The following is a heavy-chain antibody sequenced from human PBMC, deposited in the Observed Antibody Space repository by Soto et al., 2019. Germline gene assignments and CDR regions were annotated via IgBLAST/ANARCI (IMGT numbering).Heavy chain of an antibody. CDR3: ARGVAGTGFDL. V-gene: IGHV6-1*01. CDR1: GDSVSSNTAA. D-gene: IGHD6-19*01. CDR2: TYYRSNWRH. Sequence: SQTLSLTCAVSGDSVSSNTAALNWIMSSPSRGLEWLGRTYYRSNWRHDYAVSVKSRITVNPDTSKNHFSLQLNSVTPDDTAVYYCARGVAGTGFDLWGQGTLVTV. J-gene: IGHJ4*02.